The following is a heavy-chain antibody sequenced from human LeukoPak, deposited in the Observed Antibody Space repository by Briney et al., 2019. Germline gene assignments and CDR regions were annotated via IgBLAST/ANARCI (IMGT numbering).Heavy chain of an antibody. D-gene: IGHD3-16*01. CDR1: GFTGSNNY. CDR3: ASGGHLDY. CDR2: INQDGSEK. J-gene: IGHJ4*02. V-gene: IGHV3-7*03. Sequence: QAGGSLRLSCAASGFTGSNNYVSWVRQAPGKGLQWVANINQDGSEKHYVDSVKGRFTISRDNAENSLYPQMNSLRAEDTAVYYCASGGHLDYWGQGALVTVAS.